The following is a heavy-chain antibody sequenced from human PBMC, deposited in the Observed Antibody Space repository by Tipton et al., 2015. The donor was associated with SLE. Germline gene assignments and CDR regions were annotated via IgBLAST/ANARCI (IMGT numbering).Heavy chain of an antibody. V-gene: IGHV5-51*03. D-gene: IGHD6-6*01. CDR2: FYPGDSDT. J-gene: IGHJ6*03. CDR1: GYNFSSYW. Sequence: QLVQSGAEVKKPGESLKISCKGSGYNFSSYWIAWVRQMPGIGLEWMGIFYPGDSDTTYSPSFQGQVTFPADKSISAAHLQWSSLKASDTAMYYCARLSHVQGYMDVWGKGTTVTVSS. CDR3: ARLSHVQGYMDV.